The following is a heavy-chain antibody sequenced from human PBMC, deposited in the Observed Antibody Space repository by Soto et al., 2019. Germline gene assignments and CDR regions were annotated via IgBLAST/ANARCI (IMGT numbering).Heavy chain of an antibody. V-gene: IGHV4-39*07. CDR2: IFYSGST. Sequence: PSETLSLTCTVSGDSISSSNYFWGWIRQPPGKGLEWIGTIFYSGSTYYNPSLKSRVTISVDRSKNQFSLKLSSVTAADTAVYYCAREKWRSGWFDPWGQGTLVTVSS. CDR3: AREKWRSGWFDP. D-gene: IGHD2-8*01. J-gene: IGHJ5*02. CDR1: GDSISSSNYF.